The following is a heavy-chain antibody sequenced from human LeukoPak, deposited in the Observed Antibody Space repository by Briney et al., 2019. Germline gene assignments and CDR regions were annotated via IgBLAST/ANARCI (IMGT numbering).Heavy chain of an antibody. CDR1: GYTFTGYH. CDR2: INPNSGGT. V-gene: IGHV1-2*02. CDR3: AREDCSSTSCYLVSGYFDY. D-gene: IGHD2-2*01. J-gene: IGHJ4*02. Sequence: ASVKVSRKASGYTFTGYHMHWVRQAPGQGLEWMGWINPNSGGTNYAQKFQGRVTMTRDTSISTAYMELSRLRSDDTAVYYCAREDCSSTSCYLVSGYFDYWGQGTLVTVSS.